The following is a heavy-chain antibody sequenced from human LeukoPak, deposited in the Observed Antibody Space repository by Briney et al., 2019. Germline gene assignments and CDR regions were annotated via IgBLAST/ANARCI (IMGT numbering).Heavy chain of an antibody. D-gene: IGHD2-15*01. CDR3: ARGPRVVVVAATPLFDY. CDR2: ISSSSSYI. Sequence: GGSLRLSCAASGFTFSSYAMSWVRQAPGKGLEWVSSISSSSSYIYYADSVKGRFTISRDNAKNSLYLQMNSLRAEDTAVYYCARGPRVVVVAATPLFDYWGQGTLVTVSS. J-gene: IGHJ4*02. CDR1: GFTFSSYA. V-gene: IGHV3-21*01.